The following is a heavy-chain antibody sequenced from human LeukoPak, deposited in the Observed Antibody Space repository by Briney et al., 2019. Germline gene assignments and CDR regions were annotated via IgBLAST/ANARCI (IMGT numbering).Heavy chain of an antibody. CDR3: ARERIAARRDDYYYMDV. J-gene: IGHJ6*03. D-gene: IGHD6-6*01. V-gene: IGHV4-39*07. Sequence: PSETLSLTCTVSGGSISSSSYYWGWIRQPPGKGLEWIGSIYYSGSTYYNPSLKSRVTISVDTSKNQFSLKLSSVTAADTAVYYCARERIAARRDDYYYMDVWGKGTTVTVSS. CDR1: GGSISSSSYY. CDR2: IYYSGST.